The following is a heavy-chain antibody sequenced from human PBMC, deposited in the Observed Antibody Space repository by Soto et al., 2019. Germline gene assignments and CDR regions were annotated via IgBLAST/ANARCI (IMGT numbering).Heavy chain of an antibody. V-gene: IGHV1-18*01. Sequence: QVQLVQSGAEVKKPGASVKVSCKASGYTFTNYGISWVRQAPGQGLEWMGRISAYNGNTNYARKLQGRVTMTTDTSTNTADMELRSLRSHDRAVYYCASGGSYFAFLGQGTLVTVSS. CDR2: ISAYNGNT. J-gene: IGHJ4*02. CDR3: ASGGSYFAF. CDR1: GYTFTNYG. D-gene: IGHD3-16*01.